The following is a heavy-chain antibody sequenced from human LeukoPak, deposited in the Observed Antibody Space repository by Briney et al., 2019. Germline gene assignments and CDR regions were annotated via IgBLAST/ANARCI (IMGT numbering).Heavy chain of an antibody. CDR2: IYYSGST. CDR1: GGSISSGGYY. CDR3: ARDSWENGTN. D-gene: IGHD1-26*01. J-gene: IGHJ4*02. V-gene: IGHV4-31*03. Sequence: SETLSLTCTVSGGSISSGGYYWSWVRQHPGKGLEWTGYIYYSGSTYYNPSLKSRVTISVDTSKNQFSLKLSSVTAADTAVYYCARDSWENGTNWGQGTLVTVSS.